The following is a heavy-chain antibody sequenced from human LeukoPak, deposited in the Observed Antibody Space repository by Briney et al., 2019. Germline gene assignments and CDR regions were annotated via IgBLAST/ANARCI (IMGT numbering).Heavy chain of an antibody. CDR2: ISWNSGSI. J-gene: IGHJ4*02. Sequence: GGSLRLSCAASGFTFDDYAMHWGRQATGKGLEWVSGISWNSGSIGYADSVKGRFTISRDNAKNSLYLQMNSLRAEDTALYYCAKAPLWFEAYFDYWGQGTLVTVSS. CDR1: GFTFDDYA. V-gene: IGHV3-9*01. D-gene: IGHD3-10*01. CDR3: AKAPLWFEAYFDY.